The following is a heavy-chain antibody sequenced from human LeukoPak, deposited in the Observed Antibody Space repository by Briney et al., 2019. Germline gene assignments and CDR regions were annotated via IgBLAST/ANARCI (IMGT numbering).Heavy chain of an antibody. D-gene: IGHD4-11*01. CDR2: IYYTGTT. CDR3: ARYRGDYRPIDY. V-gene: IGHV4-59*01. CDR1: GGSITNYY. Sequence: SETLSLTCIVSGGSITNYYWSWIRQPPGKRLEWIGYIYYTGTTNHNPSLKSRVTISVDTSKNQFSLKLSSVTAADTAVYYCARYRGDYRPIDYWGQGTLVTVSS. J-gene: IGHJ4*02.